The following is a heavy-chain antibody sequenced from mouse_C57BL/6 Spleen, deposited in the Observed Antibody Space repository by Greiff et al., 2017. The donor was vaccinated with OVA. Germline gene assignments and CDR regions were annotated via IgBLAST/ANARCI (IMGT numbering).Heavy chain of an antibody. CDR2: IYPGDGDT. J-gene: IGHJ4*01. V-gene: IGHV1-82*01. D-gene: IGHD3-2*02. Sequence: VKVVESGPELVKPGASVKISCKASGYAFSSSWMNWVKQRPGKGLEWIGRIYPGDGDTNYNGKFKGKATLTADKSSSTAYMQLSSLTSEDSAVYFCASQTAQAMDYWGQGTSVTVSS. CDR1: GYAFSSSW. CDR3: ASQTAQAMDY.